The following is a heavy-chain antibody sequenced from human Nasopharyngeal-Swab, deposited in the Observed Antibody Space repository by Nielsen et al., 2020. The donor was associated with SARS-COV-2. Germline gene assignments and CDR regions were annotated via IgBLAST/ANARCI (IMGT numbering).Heavy chain of an antibody. V-gene: IGHV1-58*01. CDR3: AATRVAGGKGDNYYYGMEV. Sequence: SVKVSCKASGFTFTSSAVQWLRQARPQRLACIGWIVLGSGSTNFAPKFHERVLITRDMSTSTAYMELNSLSSEDTAVYYCAATRVAGGKGDNYYYGMEVWGQGTTVTVSS. J-gene: IGHJ6*01. CDR2: IVLGSGST. CDR1: GFTFTSSA. D-gene: IGHD6-19*01.